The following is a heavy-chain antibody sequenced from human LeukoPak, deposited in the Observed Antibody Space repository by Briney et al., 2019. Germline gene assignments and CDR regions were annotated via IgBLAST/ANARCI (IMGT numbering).Heavy chain of an antibody. Sequence: PGGSLRLSCAASGFTFSSYSMNWVRQAPGKGLEWVSSIYSSSSYIYYADSVKGRFTISRDNAKNSLYLQMNSLRAEDTAVYYCARDGDYYDSSGYFDYWGQGTLVTVSS. CDR3: ARDGDYYDSSGYFDY. V-gene: IGHV3-21*01. CDR1: GFTFSSYS. D-gene: IGHD3-22*01. CDR2: IYSSSSYI. J-gene: IGHJ4*02.